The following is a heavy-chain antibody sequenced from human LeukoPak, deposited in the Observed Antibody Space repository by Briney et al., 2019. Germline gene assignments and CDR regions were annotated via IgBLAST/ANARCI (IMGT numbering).Heavy chain of an antibody. Sequence: QPGGSLRLSCAASGFSFSSYWMHWVRQVPGKGLVWVSRINSDGSSTSYADSVKGRYTISRDNAKNTLYLQMSSLRAEDTAVYYCARDVMDYYDGSFDYWGQGTLVTVSS. V-gene: IGHV3-74*01. CDR2: INSDGSST. J-gene: IGHJ4*02. CDR1: GFSFSSYW. CDR3: ARDVMDYYDGSFDY. D-gene: IGHD3-22*01.